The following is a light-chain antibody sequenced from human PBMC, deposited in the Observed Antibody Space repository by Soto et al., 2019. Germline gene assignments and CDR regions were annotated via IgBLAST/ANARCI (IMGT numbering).Light chain of an antibody. CDR3: QQYGSVPLT. Sequence: EIVLTQSPGTLSLSPGERATLSCRASQSVSTSYLAWYQQKPGQAPRLLIYGASSRATGIPDRFSGCGSGADFTLTISRLEPEDFAVYYCQQYGSVPLTFGGGTKVEIK. J-gene: IGKJ4*01. CDR2: GAS. CDR1: QSVSTSY. V-gene: IGKV3-20*01.